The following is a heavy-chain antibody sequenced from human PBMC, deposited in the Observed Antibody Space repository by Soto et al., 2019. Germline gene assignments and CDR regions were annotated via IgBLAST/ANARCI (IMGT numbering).Heavy chain of an antibody. CDR3: AREPNESYYFDY. V-gene: IGHV1-46*01. Sequence: QVHLVQSGAEVKKPGASVKVSCKASGYTFTNYYIHWVRQAPGQGLQRLGIIRPSGGRTEYAQRFQGRVTMTRDTSTSTVYMELTSLTSEDTAVYYCAREPNESYYFDYWGQGTLVTVSS. D-gene: IGHD5-18*01. CDR2: IRPSGGRT. J-gene: IGHJ4*02. CDR1: GYTFTNYY.